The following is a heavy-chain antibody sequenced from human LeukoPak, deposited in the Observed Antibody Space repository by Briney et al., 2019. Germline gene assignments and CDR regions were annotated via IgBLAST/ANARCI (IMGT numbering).Heavy chain of an antibody. V-gene: IGHV1-2*02. CDR2: INPNSGGT. Sequence: ATVKVSCKASGYTFTGYYMHWVRQAPGQGLEWMGWINPNSGGTNYAQKFQGRVTMTRDTSISTAYMELSRLRSDDTAVYYCARDGYSSEGAFDIWGQETMVTVSS. J-gene: IGHJ3*02. D-gene: IGHD6-19*01. CDR3: ARDGYSSEGAFDI. CDR1: GYTFTGYY.